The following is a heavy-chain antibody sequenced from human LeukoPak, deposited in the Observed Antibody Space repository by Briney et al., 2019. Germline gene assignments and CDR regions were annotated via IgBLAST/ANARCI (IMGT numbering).Heavy chain of an antibody. CDR2: ISGSGGST. J-gene: IGHJ4*02. CDR3: ARDWGSSRTNDY. Sequence: PGGSLRLSCAASGFTSSSYAMSWVRQAPGKGLEWVSAISGSGGSTYYADSVKGRFTISRDNTNNTLFLQMNSLRAEDTALYYCARDWGSSRTNDYWGQGILVTVSS. CDR1: GFTSSSYA. D-gene: IGHD3-16*01. V-gene: IGHV3-23*01.